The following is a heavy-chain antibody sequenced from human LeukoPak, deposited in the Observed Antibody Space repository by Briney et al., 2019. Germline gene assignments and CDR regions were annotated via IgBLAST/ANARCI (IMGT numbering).Heavy chain of an antibody. CDR3: IRDLGLSHAYGAFDV. J-gene: IGHJ3*01. D-gene: IGHD5-24*01. CDR2: ISGGGDNT. V-gene: IGHV3-23*01. CDR1: GFTFSSHA. Sequence: GGSLRLSCVASGFTFSSHAMSWVRQTPGKGLEWVSAISGGGDNTYYADSVKGRFTISRDKSKNTLYLQMSSLRAEDTAVYYCIRDLGLSHAYGAFDVWGQGALVTVSS.